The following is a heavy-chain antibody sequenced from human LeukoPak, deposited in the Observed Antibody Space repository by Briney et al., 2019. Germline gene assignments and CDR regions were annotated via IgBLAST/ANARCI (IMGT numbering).Heavy chain of an antibody. CDR3: VRENGYCSSSSCSQVYYGMDV. CDR1: GFTFSSYW. J-gene: IGHJ6*02. V-gene: IGHV3-74*01. CDR2: INSDGSRT. D-gene: IGHD2-2*03. Sequence: GGSLRLSCAASGFTFSSYWMHWVRQGPGKGLVWVSRINSDGSRTIYADSVKGRFTISRDNSKNTLYLQMNSLRAEDTAVYYCVRENGYCSSSSCSQVYYGMDVWGQGTTVTVSS.